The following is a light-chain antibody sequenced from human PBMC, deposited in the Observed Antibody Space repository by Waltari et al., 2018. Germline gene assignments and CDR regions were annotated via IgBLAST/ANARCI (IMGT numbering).Light chain of an antibody. CDR3: QHYVSLPVT. CDR1: QSVCRS. J-gene: IGKJ1*01. Sequence: EIVLTQSPGTLSLSPGERAPLSCRASQSVCRSLAWYQQKPGQAPRLLIYGASIRATGIPDRFSGGGSGTDFSLTISRLESEDFAAYHCQHYVSLPVTFGQGTKVEIK. V-gene: IGKV3-20*01. CDR2: GAS.